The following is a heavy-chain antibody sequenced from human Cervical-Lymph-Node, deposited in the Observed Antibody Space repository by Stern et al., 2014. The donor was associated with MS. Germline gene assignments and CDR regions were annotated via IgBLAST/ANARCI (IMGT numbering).Heavy chain of an antibody. J-gene: IGHJ4*02. Sequence: QLQLQESGPGLVKPSETLSLTCTVSGGSISSSSYYWGWIRQPPGKGLEWIGSNYSSGTTPYTPSLKSRVTFSVDTSKDQFSLKLSSVTAADTAVYYCAREGYDSTGFYYAHFDYWGQGTLVTVSS. CDR1: GGSISSSSYY. D-gene: IGHD3-22*01. CDR3: AREGYDSTGFYYAHFDY. CDR2: NYSSGTT. V-gene: IGHV4-39*02.